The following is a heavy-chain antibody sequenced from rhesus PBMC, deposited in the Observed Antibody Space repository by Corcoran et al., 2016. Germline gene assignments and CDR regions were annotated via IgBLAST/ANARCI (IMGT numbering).Heavy chain of an antibody. CDR3: AKVGDWGDYYVDY. Sequence: EVQLVESGGGLVQPGGSLRLSCAASGFTFSSYGMSWVRQAQGKGLEWVSYISNGGGSTYYADSVKGRVTISRDNSKNTLSLQMNSLGAEDTAVYYCAKVGDWGDYYVDYWGQGVLVTVSS. CDR1: GFTFSSYG. CDR2: ISNGGGST. D-gene: IGHD3-34*01. J-gene: IGHJ4*01. V-gene: IGHV3S5*01.